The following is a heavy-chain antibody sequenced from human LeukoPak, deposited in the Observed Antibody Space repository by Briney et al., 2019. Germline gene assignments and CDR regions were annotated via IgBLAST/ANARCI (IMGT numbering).Heavy chain of an antibody. CDR1: GYTFTGYY. CDR2: INPNSGGT. Sequence: GASVKVSCKASGYTFTGYYMHWGRQAPGQGLEWMGWINPNSGGTNYAQKFQGRVTMTRDTSTSTAYMELSRLRSDDTAVYYSAIAWIPYGMDVWGQGTTVTVSS. V-gene: IGHV1-2*02. D-gene: IGHD5-12*01. CDR3: AIAWIPYGMDV. J-gene: IGHJ6*02.